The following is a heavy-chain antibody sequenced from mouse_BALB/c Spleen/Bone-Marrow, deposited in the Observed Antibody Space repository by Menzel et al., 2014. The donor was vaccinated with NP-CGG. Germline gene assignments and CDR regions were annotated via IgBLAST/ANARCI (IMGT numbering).Heavy chain of an antibody. V-gene: IGHV1-69*01. J-gene: IGHJ3*01. CDR3: ARSDYRFDPLPY. Sequence: VQLQQSGAELVMPGASVKMSCKASGHTLTDYWMHWVKQRPGQGLEWIGAIDTSDSYTSYNQKFKGKATLTADESSSTAYMQLSSLTSEDSAVYYCARSDYRFDPLPYWGQGTLVTVSA. D-gene: IGHD2-14*01. CDR1: GHTLTDYW. CDR2: IDTSDSYT.